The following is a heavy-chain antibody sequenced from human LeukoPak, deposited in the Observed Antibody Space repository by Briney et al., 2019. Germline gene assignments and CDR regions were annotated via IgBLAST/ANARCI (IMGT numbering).Heavy chain of an antibody. CDR3: ARAGGVVPAASPFDI. CDR2: IYYSGST. V-gene: IGHV4-39*01. D-gene: IGHD2-2*01. Sequence: SETLSLTCTVSGGSISSSSYYWGWIRQPPGKGLEWIGSIYYSGSTYYNPSLKSRVTISVDTSKNQFSLKLSSVTAADTAVYYCARAGGVVPAASPFDIWGQGTMVTVSS. J-gene: IGHJ3*02. CDR1: GGSISSSSYY.